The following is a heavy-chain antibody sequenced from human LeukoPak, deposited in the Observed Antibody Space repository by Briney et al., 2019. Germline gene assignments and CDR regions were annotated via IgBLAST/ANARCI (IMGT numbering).Heavy chain of an antibody. Sequence: SETLSLTCTVSGGSITNYYWNWIRQPAGKGLEWIGHIYISGSTNYNPSLKSRGIMSVDTSNNQFSLKVNSVTAADTAEYYCARGNYDSTGYYYMGDTLDIWGQGTMVTVSS. CDR2: IYISGST. CDR1: GGSITNYY. J-gene: IGHJ3*02. V-gene: IGHV4-4*07. CDR3: ARGNYDSTGYYYMGDTLDI. D-gene: IGHD3-22*01.